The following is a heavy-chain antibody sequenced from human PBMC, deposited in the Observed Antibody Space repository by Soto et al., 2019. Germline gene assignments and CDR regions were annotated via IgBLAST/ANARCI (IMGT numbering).Heavy chain of an antibody. Sequence: QVQLQESGPGLVKPSQTLSLTCTVSGGSISSGGYYWSWIRQHPGKGLVWIGYIYYSGSTIYNSSRKVRLTTSGGTSKTLCALKLSSLTASDTAVYDCARGEYYYDTGGYFALWGRCTPVTVPS. CDR3: ARGEYYYDTGGYFAL. D-gene: IGHD3-22*01. CDR1: GGSISSGGYY. J-gene: IGHJ2*01. V-gene: IGHV4-31*03. CDR2: IYYSGST.